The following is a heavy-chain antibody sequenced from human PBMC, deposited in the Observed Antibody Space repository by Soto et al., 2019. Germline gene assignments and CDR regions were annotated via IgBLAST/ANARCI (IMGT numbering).Heavy chain of an antibody. V-gene: IGHV4-59*08. CDR1: GGSISSYY. CDR2: IYYSGST. CDR3: ARLAYYYDSSGYPVDY. J-gene: IGHJ4*02. Sequence: PSETLSLTCTVSGGSISSYYWSWIRQPPGKGLEWIGYIYYSGSTNYNPSLKSRVTISVDTSKNQFSLKLSSVTAADTAVYYCARLAYYYDSSGYPVDYRGQGTLVTVSS. D-gene: IGHD3-22*01.